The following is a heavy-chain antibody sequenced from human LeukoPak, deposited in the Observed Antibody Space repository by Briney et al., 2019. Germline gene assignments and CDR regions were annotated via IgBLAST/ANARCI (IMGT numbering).Heavy chain of an antibody. CDR3: ARRGRGSSSGWFDP. Sequence: NPSETLSLTCTVSGGSISSGGYYWSWIRQHPGKGLEWIGYIYYSGSTYYNPSLKSRVTISVDTSKNQFSLKLSSVTAADTAVYYCARRGRGSSSGWFDPWGQGTLVTVSS. CDR1: GGSISSGGYY. J-gene: IGHJ5*02. CDR2: IYYSGST. V-gene: IGHV4-31*03. D-gene: IGHD6-6*01.